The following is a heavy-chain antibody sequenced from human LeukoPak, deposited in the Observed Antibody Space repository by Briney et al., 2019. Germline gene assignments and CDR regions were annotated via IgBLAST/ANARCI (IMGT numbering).Heavy chain of an antibody. J-gene: IGHJ4*02. CDR3: AKSINSGSLLDY. V-gene: IGHV3-30*02. CDR1: GFAFSSCG. D-gene: IGHD3-22*01. Sequence: GGSLRLSCIESGFAFSSCGMHWVRQAPGKGLEWVAFIRSDGSNKYYADSVKGRFTISRDNSKNTLYLQMNSQRVEDTAVYYCAKSINSGSLLDYWGQGTLVTVSS. CDR2: IRSDGSNK.